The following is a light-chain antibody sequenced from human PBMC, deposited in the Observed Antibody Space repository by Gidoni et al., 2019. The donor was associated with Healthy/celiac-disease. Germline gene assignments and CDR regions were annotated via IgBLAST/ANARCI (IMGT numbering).Light chain of an antibody. CDR1: QSLLHSNGYNY. CDR2: LGS. CDR3: MQAQQTPLT. J-gene: IGKJ4*01. Sequence: DILLTPSPFSLPVTPGEPASISCRSSQSLLHSNGYNYLDCYLQKPGQSPQILIYLGSIRASGVPDRFSGSGSGTDFTLKISRVEAEDVGVYYCMQAQQTPLTFGGGTKVEIK. V-gene: IGKV2-28*01.